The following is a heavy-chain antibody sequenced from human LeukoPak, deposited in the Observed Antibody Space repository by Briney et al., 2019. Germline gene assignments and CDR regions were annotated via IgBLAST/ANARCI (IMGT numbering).Heavy chain of an antibody. V-gene: IGHV1-69*13. J-gene: IGHJ4*02. CDR1: GGTFSRYA. CDR3: ARDRPYTGGWRGFDY. CDR2: IIPMFGIA. Sequence: SVKVSCKASGGTFSRYAISWVRQAPGEGLEWMGGIIPMFGIANYAQKFQGRVTITADESTSTAYMELSSLRSEDTAVYYCARDRPYTGGWRGFDYWGQGTLVTVSS. D-gene: IGHD6-19*01.